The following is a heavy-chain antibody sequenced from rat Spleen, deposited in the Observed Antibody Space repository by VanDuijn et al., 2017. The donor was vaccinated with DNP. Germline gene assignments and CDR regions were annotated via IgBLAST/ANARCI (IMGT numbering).Heavy chain of an antibody. CDR1: GYSITSNY. CDR3: ARWVWYFDY. V-gene: IGHV3-1*01. J-gene: IGHJ2*01. CDR2: ISFSGST. Sequence: EVQLQESGPGLVKPSQSLSLTCSVTGYSITSNYWGWVRKFPGNKMEYIGHISFSGSTNYNPSLKSQISITRDKSKNQFFLHLHSVTTEDTATYYCARWVWYFDYWGQGVMVTVSS.